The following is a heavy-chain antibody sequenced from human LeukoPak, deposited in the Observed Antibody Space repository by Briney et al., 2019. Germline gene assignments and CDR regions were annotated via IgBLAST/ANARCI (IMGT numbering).Heavy chain of an antibody. J-gene: IGHJ3*01. CDR2: IIPIFGTA. CDR3: AMKAVPRPRLYDAFDF. V-gene: IGHV1-69*06. Sequence: SVKVSCKASGGTFSSYAISWVRQAPGQGLEWMGGIIPIFGTANYAQKFQGRVTITADKSTSTAYMELSSLRSEDTAVYYCAMKAVPRPRLYDAFDFWGQGTVVTVSS. CDR1: GGTFSSYA. D-gene: IGHD2-2*02.